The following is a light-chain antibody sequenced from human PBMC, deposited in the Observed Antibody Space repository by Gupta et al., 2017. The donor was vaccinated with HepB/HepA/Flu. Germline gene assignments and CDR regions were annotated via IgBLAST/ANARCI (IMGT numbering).Light chain of an antibody. CDR2: AAS. J-gene: IGKJ1*01. V-gene: IGKV3-20*01. CDR3: QQDWRSGST. Sequence: EIVLTQSPGTLSLSPGERATLSCRASQSFSSSSLAWYQHKPGQAPRLLIYAASSRASGIPDRISGSGSGTDFTLTISRLEPEDFAMYYCQQDWRSGSTFGEGTKVGIK. CDR1: QSFSSSS.